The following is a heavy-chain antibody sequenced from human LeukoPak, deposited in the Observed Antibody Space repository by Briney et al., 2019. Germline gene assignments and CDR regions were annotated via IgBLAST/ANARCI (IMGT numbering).Heavy chain of an antibody. V-gene: IGHV3-30*18. Sequence: GGSLRLSCAASGFTFSSYGMHWVRQAPGKVLEWVAVISYDGSNKYYADSVKGRFTISRDNSKNTLYLQMNSLRAEDTAVYYCAKGLRYFDWPLDYWGQGTLVTVSS. CDR3: AKGLRYFDWPLDY. CDR1: GFTFSSYG. J-gene: IGHJ4*02. CDR2: ISYDGSNK. D-gene: IGHD3-9*01.